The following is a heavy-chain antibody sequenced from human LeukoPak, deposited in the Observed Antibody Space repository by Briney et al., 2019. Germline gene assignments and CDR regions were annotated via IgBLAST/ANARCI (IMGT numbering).Heavy chain of an antibody. CDR1: GFTVSSNY. CDR2: IYSGGST. J-gene: IGHJ4*02. CDR3: ARDLETYCGGDCYYGY. V-gene: IGHV3-66*01. D-gene: IGHD2-21*01. Sequence: GGSLRLSCAASGFTVSSNYMSWVRQAPGKGLEWVSVIYSGGSTYYADYVKGRFTISRDNSKNTLYLQMNSLRAEDTAVYYCARDLETYCGGDCYYGYWGQGTLVTVSS.